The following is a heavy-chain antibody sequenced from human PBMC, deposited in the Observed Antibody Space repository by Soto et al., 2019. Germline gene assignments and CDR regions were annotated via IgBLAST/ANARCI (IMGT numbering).Heavy chain of an antibody. V-gene: IGHV3-15*01. CDR3: TTDGYRIAAAGTFYY. CDR1: GFTFSNAW. J-gene: IGHJ4*02. D-gene: IGHD6-13*01. Sequence: EVQLVESGGGLVKHGGSLRLSCAASGFTFSNAWMSWVRQAPGKGLEWVGRIKSKTDGGTTDYAAPVKGRFTISRDDSKNTLYLQMNSLKTEDTDVYYCTTDGYRIAAAGTFYYWGQGTLVTVSS. CDR2: IKSKTDGGTT.